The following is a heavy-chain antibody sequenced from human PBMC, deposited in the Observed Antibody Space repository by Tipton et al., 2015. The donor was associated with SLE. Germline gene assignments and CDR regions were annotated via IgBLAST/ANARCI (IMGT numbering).Heavy chain of an antibody. J-gene: IGHJ5*02. Sequence: TLSLTCTVSGDAIGSHYWSWIRPPPGKGLEWIGYSYTTGRTTYNPSLKSRVTISVDTSKNQFSLNLRSVTAADTAVYYCARDLNWDDVGNWFDPWGQGTLVTVSS. D-gene: IGHD1-1*01. CDR2: SYTTGRT. V-gene: IGHV4-4*08. CDR1: GDAIGSHY. CDR3: ARDLNWDDVGNWFDP.